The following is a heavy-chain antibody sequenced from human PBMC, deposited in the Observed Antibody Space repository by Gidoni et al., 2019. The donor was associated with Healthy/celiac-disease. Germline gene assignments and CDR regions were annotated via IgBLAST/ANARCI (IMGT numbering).Heavy chain of an antibody. CDR2: IIPILGIA. Sequence: QVQLVLSGAEVKKPGYSVKVFCKASGGTFSSYTISWVRQAPGQGLEWMGRIIPILGIANYTQKFQGRVTITADKSTSTAYMELSSLRSEDTAVYYCARERVATEGLFDYWGQGTLVTVSS. J-gene: IGHJ4*02. CDR1: GGTFSSYT. D-gene: IGHD5-12*01. CDR3: ARERVATEGLFDY. V-gene: IGHV1-69*08.